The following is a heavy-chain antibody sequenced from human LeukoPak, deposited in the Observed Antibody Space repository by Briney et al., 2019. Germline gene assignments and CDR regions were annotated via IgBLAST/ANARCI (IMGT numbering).Heavy chain of an antibody. Sequence: SETPSLTCTVSGGSISSSSYYWGWIRQPPGKGLEWIGSIYYSGSTYYNPSLKSRVTISVDTSKNQFSLKLSSVTAADTAVYYCARQGGRNDYWGQGTLVTVSS. V-gene: IGHV4-39*01. CDR2: IYYSGST. J-gene: IGHJ4*02. CDR3: ARQGGRNDY. D-gene: IGHD3-16*01. CDR1: GGSISSSSYY.